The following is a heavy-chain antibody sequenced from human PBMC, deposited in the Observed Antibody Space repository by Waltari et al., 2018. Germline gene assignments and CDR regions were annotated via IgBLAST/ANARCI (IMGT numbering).Heavy chain of an antibody. D-gene: IGHD1-1*01. CDR3: ARQGVLGRTTRHFDS. CDR1: GGSVNTVYD. V-gene: IGHV4-4*02. Sequence: QVQLQESDPGLVKPSETLSLTCVVPGGSVNTVYDWSWVRQYPGKGLEWIGHVYGSDGTSSSNPSFNNRVAISRDTSKNHFSLNLAAATVAETAVYYCARQGVLGRTTRHFDSWGQGVLVTVSS. J-gene: IGHJ4*02. CDR2: VYGSDGTS.